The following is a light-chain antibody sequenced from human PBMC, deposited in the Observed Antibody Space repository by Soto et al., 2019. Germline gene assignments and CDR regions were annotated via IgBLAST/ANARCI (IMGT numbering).Light chain of an antibody. CDR2: GAS. CDR1: QSVSSN. CDR3: QQYNNWPPKYT. Sequence: EVVMTQSPATLSMSPGERATLSCRASQSVSSNLAWYQQKPGQAPRLLIYGASTRATGIPARFSGSGSGTEFSLTISSLQSEDFAVYYCQQYNNWPPKYTFGQGTKVDIK. V-gene: IGKV3-15*01. J-gene: IGKJ2*01.